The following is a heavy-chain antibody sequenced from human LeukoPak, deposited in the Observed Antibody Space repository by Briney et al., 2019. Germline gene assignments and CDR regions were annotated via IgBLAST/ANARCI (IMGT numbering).Heavy chain of an antibody. CDR2: INPSGGST. CDR3: ATFNGYSSGRHYCDY. V-gene: IGHV1-46*01. J-gene: IGHJ4*02. Sequence: ASVKVSCKASGYTFTNYYTHWVRQAPGQGLEWMGIINPSGGSTSYAQKFQGRVTMTRDTSTSTVYMELSSLRSEDTAVYYCATFNGYSSGRHYCDYWGQGTLVTVSS. D-gene: IGHD6-19*01. CDR1: GYTFTNYY.